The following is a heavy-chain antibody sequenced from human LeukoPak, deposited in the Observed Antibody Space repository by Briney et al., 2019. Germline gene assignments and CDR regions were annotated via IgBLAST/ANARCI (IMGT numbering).Heavy chain of an antibody. CDR3: ARGGRGRDYYYYGMDV. Sequence: SVNVSCKASGGTFSSYAISWVRQAPGQGLEWMGGIIPIFGTANYAQKFQGRVTITADESTSTAYMELSSLRSEDTAVYYYARGGRGRDYYYYGMDVWGQGTTVTVSS. D-gene: IGHD2-15*01. CDR2: IIPIFGTA. V-gene: IGHV1-69*13. J-gene: IGHJ6*02. CDR1: GGTFSSYA.